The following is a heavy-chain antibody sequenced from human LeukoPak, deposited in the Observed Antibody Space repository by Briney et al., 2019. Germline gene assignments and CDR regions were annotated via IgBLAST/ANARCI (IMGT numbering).Heavy chain of an antibody. V-gene: IGHV1-2*02. CDR3: ARLSRRVAVAGIDY. J-gene: IGHJ4*02. CDR1: GYTFTGYY. CDR2: INPNSGGT. D-gene: IGHD6-19*01. Sequence: ASVKVSCKASGYTFTGYYMHWVRQAPGQGLEWMGWINPNSGGTNYAQKFQGRVTMTRDTSISTAYMELSRLRSDDTAVYYCARLSRRVAVAGIDYWGQGTLVTVSS.